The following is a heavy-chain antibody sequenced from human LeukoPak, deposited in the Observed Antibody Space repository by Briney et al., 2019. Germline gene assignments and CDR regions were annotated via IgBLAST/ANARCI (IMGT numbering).Heavy chain of an antibody. Sequence: SQTLSLTCAISGDSVSSNSAAWNWIRQSPSRGLEWLGRTYYRSKWYNDYAVSVKSRITINPDTSKNQFSLQLNSVTPEDTAVYYCARDRRQGDTAMVDTPGYYGMDVWGQGTTVTVSS. CDR1: GDSVSSNSAA. D-gene: IGHD5-18*01. J-gene: IGHJ6*02. CDR3: ARDRRQGDTAMVDTPGYYGMDV. V-gene: IGHV6-1*01. CDR2: TYYRSKWYN.